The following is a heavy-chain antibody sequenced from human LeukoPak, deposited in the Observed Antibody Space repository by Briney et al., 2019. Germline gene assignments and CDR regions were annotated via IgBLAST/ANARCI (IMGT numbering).Heavy chain of an antibody. V-gene: IGHV3-74*01. Sequence: GGSLRLSCAASGFSFSSYWMHWVRQAPGEGLVWVSRVSSDERTTSYADSVKGRFTVSRDNAKNTVYLQMNSLRVEDTAVYYCARGGSDTAMAHECWGQGTLVTVSS. CDR1: GFSFSSYW. J-gene: IGHJ4*02. CDR2: VSSDERTT. CDR3: ARGGSDTAMAHEC. D-gene: IGHD5-18*01.